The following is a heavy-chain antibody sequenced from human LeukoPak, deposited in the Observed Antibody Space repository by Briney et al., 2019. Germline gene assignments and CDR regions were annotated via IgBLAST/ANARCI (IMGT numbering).Heavy chain of an antibody. CDR2: IKQDGSEE. CDR3: AKGGARLHSYYFDY. CDR1: GFTFSSYW. V-gene: IGHV3-7*01. Sequence: GGSLRLSCAVSGFTFSSYWMSWVRQAPGKGLEWVANIKQDGSEEYYVDSVRGRFTISRDNAKSSLYLQMNSLRAEDTAVFYCAKGGARLHSYYFDYWGQGTLVTVSS. J-gene: IGHJ4*02. D-gene: IGHD1-26*01.